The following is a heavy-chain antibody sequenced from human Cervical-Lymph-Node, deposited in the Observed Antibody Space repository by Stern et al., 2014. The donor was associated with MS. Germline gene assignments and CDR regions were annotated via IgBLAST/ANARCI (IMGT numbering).Heavy chain of an antibody. J-gene: IGHJ4*02. CDR2: IWYDGSNK. Sequence: LEESGGGVVQPGRSLRLSCAASGFTFSSYGMHWVRQAPGKGLEWVAVIWYDGSNKYYADSVKGRFTISRDNSKNTLYLQMNSLRAEDTAVYYCARDGPDSSGYYWFWDYWGQGTLVTVSS. CDR3: ARDGPDSSGYYWFWDY. V-gene: IGHV3-33*01. CDR1: GFTFSSYG. D-gene: IGHD3-22*01.